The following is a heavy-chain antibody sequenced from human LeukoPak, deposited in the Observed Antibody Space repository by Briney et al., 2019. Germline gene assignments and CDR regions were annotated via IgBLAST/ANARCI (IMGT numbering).Heavy chain of an antibody. CDR2: VPQDGSDR. D-gene: IGHD3-16*01. J-gene: IGHJ4*02. CDR1: GFIFTSYQ. CDR3: ARWGTVWGLDY. Sequence: GGSLRLSCAVSGFIFTSYQMSWVRQAQGRGLEWVANVPQDGSDRYFVDSLRGRFTISRDNARNSLFLQMSKLRAEDTAVYYCARWGTVWGLDYWGQGTVVTVSS. V-gene: IGHV3-7*05.